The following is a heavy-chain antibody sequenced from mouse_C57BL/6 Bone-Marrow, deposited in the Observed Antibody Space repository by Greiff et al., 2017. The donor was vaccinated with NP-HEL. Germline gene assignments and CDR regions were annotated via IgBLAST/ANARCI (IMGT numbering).Heavy chain of an antibody. CDR3: ARQYTFDV. J-gene: IGHJ1*03. V-gene: IGHV5-6*01. CDR2: ISSGGSYT. Sequence: EVKLVESGGDLVKPGGSLKLSCAASGFTFSSYGMSWVRQTPDKRLEWVATISSGGSYTYYPDSVKGRFTISRDNAKNTLYLQMSSLKSEDTAMYYCARQYTFDVWGTGTTVTVSS. D-gene: IGHD1-3*01. CDR1: GFTFSSYG.